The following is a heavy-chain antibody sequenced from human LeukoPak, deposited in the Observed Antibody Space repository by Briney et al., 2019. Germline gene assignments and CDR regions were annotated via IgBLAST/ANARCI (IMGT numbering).Heavy chain of an antibody. D-gene: IGHD2-2*01. V-gene: IGHV1-18*01. Sequence: ASVKVSCKASGYTFTSYGISWVRQAPGQGLEWMGWISAYNGNTNYAQKLQGRVTMTTDTSTSTAYMELRSLRSDDTAVYYCARGDDRSTFYYYYGMDVWGQGTTVTVSS. CDR3: ARGDDRSTFYYYYGMDV. CDR1: GYTFTSYG. J-gene: IGHJ6*02. CDR2: ISAYNGNT.